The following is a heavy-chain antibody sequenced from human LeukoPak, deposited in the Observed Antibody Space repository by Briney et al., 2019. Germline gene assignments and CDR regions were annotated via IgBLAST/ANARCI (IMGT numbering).Heavy chain of an antibody. CDR1: GFTFSSYE. Sequence: GGSLRLSCAASGFTFSSYEMNWVRQAPGKGQEWVSYISSSGSTIYYADSVKGRFTISRDNAKNSLYLQMNSLRAEDTAVYYCARDRFPPGVTSDYWGQGTLVTVSS. J-gene: IGHJ4*02. CDR2: ISSSGSTI. V-gene: IGHV3-48*03. CDR3: ARDRFPPGVTSDY. D-gene: IGHD2-21*02.